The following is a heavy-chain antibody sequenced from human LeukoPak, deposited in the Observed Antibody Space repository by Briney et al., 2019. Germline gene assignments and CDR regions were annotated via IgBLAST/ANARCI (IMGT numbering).Heavy chain of an antibody. D-gene: IGHD4-17*01. CDR2: INHSGST. CDR1: GGSFSGYY. J-gene: IGHJ4*02. CDR3: ASGDYAPYFDY. V-gene: IGHV4-34*01. Sequence: SETLSLTCAVYGGSFSGYYWSWIRQPPGKGLEWIGEINHSGSTNYNPSLKSRVTISVDTSKNQFSLKLSSVTAADTAVYYCASGDYAPYFDYWGQGTLVTVSS.